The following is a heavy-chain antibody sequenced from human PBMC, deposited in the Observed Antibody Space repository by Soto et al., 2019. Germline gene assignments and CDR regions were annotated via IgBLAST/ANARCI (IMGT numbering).Heavy chain of an antibody. J-gene: IGHJ3*02. Sequence: EVQLVESGGGLVKPGGSLRLSCAASGFTFSNAWMNWVRQAPGKGLEWVGRIKSKTDGGTTDYAAPVKGRFTISRDDSKNTLYLQMNSLKTEDTAVYYCTTDRVSYSSGWYRGGDAFDIWGQGTMVTVSS. D-gene: IGHD6-19*01. V-gene: IGHV3-15*07. CDR2: IKSKTDGGTT. CDR3: TTDRVSYSSGWYRGGDAFDI. CDR1: GFTFSNAW.